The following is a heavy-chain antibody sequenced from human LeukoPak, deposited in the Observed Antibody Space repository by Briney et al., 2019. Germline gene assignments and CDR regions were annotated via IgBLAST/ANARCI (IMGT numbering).Heavy chain of an antibody. CDR3: ARHKSFDYLSPIDS. CDR2: IYYTGST. CDR1: GASVGIIRYC. V-gene: IGHV4-39*01. D-gene: IGHD3-9*01. Sequence: PSESLSPAWPLAGASVGIIRYCWGWLREPAGKGLDWSARIYYTGSTYYKPSPETPFTISVDASKNQISLKLSSVTAADTAVYFCARHKSFDYLSPIDSWGKGTLVTVSS. J-gene: IGHJ4*02.